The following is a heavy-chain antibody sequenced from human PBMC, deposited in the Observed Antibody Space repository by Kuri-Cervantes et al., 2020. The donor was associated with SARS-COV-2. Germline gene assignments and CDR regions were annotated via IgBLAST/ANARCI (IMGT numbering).Heavy chain of an antibody. CDR2: MSYDGGKI. CDR3: AREPTINWSDIGNSLDV. D-gene: IGHD1-20*01. Sequence: GGSLRLSFAASGSSFGTYAMHWVRQAPGKGLEWVAGMSYDGGKIYYADSLKGRFTISRDNSKNTLYVQMVSLRPEDTAVYYCAREPTINWSDIGNSLDVWGKGTAVTVSS. CDR1: GSSFGTYA. J-gene: IGHJ6*04. V-gene: IGHV3-30*04.